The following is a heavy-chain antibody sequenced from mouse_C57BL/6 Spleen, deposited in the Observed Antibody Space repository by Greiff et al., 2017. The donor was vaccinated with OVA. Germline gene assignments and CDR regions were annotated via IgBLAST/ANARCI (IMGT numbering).Heavy chain of an antibody. J-gene: IGHJ4*01. D-gene: IGHD1-1*01. Sequence: VQLVESGAELVKPGASVKISCKASGYAFSSYWMNWVKQRPGKGLEWIGQIYPGDGDTNYNGKFKGKATLTADKSSSTAYMQLSSLTSEDSAVYFCARPTTVVAGYYAMDYWGKGTSVTVSS. CDR1: GYAFSSYW. CDR2: IYPGDGDT. V-gene: IGHV1-80*01. CDR3: ARPTTVVAGYYAMDY.